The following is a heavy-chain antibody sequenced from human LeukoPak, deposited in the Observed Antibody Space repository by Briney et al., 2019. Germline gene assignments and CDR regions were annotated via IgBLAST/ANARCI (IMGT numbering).Heavy chain of an antibody. Sequence: GGSLRLSCAASGFTFSTYAMSWVRQAPGKGLEWVSAIYSGGSTYYADSVKGRFTISRDNSKNTLYLQMNSLRAEDTAVYYCARERGYSYGGFDYWGQGTLVTVSS. V-gene: IGHV3-66*01. CDR1: GFTFSTYA. CDR3: ARERGYSYGGFDY. CDR2: IYSGGST. D-gene: IGHD5-18*01. J-gene: IGHJ4*02.